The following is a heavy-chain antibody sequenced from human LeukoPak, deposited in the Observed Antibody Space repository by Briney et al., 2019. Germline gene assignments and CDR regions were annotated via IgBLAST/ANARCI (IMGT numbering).Heavy chain of an antibody. CDR1: GFTFSRSW. V-gene: IGHV3-7*01. CDR2: IKEDGGQT. Sequence: GGSLRLSCVASGFTFSRSWMDWVRQAPGKGLEWVANIKEDGGQTYYVDSAKGRFTISRDNAKNSLYLQMDSLRVEDTAIYYCAKSLDYWGRGTLVTVSS. CDR3: AKSLDY. J-gene: IGHJ4*02.